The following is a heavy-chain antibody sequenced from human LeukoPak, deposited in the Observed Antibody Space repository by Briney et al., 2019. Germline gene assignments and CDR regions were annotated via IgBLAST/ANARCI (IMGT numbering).Heavy chain of an antibody. CDR2: IKQDGSEK. J-gene: IGHJ4*02. Sequence: GGSLRLSCAASGFTFSSYWVSWVRQAPGKGLEWVANIKQDGSEKYYVDSVKGRFTISRDNAKNSLYLQVNSLRAEDTAVYYCARDWGATRLFDYWGQGTLVTVSS. D-gene: IGHD1-26*01. CDR3: ARDWGATRLFDY. V-gene: IGHV3-7*01. CDR1: GFTFSSYW.